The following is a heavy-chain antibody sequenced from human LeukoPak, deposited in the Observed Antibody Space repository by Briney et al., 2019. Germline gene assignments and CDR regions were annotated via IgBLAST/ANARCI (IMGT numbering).Heavy chain of an antibody. D-gene: IGHD2-15*01. J-gene: IGHJ4*02. V-gene: IGHV4-61*02. Sequence: SQTLSLTCTVSGGSIRSGSNFWTWIRQPAGKGLEWIGRIYTSGSTTYNLSLRSRLTISLDTSKNLFSLMLDSVTAADTAVYYCARSTWPLHSLDYWGRGTLVTVSS. CDR2: IYTSGST. CDR3: ARSTWPLHSLDY. CDR1: GGSIRSGSNF.